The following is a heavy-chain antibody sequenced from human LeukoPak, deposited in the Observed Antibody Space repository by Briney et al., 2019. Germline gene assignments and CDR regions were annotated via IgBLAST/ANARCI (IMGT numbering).Heavy chain of an antibody. J-gene: IGHJ3*02. Sequence: GGSLRLSCAASGFTVSSNYMSWVRQAPGKGLEWVSVIYSSGSTYYADSVKGRFTISRHNSKNTLYLQMNSLRAEDTAVYYCARDTRDAFDIWGQGTMVTVSS. CDR2: IYSSGST. CDR1: GFTVSSNY. V-gene: IGHV3-53*04. CDR3: ARDTRDAFDI.